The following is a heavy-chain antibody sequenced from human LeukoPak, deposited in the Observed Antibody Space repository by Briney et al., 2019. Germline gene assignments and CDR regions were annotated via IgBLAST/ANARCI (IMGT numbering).Heavy chain of an antibody. Sequence: GGSLRLSCAASGFTFSNYWMTWVRQAPGKGLEWVANIKQEGSEIYYVGSVEGRFTISRDNAKNSLYLQMNSRRADDTAVYYCVRRYMATSAEDFDHWGQGTLVTVSS. V-gene: IGHV3-7*01. J-gene: IGHJ4*02. D-gene: IGHD5-24*01. CDR2: IKQEGSEI. CDR1: GFTFSNYW. CDR3: VRRYMATSAEDFDH.